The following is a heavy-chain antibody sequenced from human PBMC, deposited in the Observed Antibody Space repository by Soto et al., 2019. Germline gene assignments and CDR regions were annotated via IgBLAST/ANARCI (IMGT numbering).Heavy chain of an antibody. CDR2: ISYDGSHH. CDR3: ARAVASRTDNLPDY. D-gene: IGHD1-1*01. Sequence: QVPLAESGGGVVQPGGSLRLSCAASGFTFGSYAMDWVRQVPGEGLEWVAVISYDGSHHYYAESVKGRFTVSRQNSRKTLFLQMNSLRPEDTAIYYCARAVASRTDNLPDYWGRGTLVTVSS. J-gene: IGHJ4*02. V-gene: IGHV3-30*03. CDR1: GFTFGSYA.